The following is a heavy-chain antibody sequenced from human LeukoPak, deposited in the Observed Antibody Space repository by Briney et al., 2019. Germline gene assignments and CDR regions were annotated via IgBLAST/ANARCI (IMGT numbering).Heavy chain of an antibody. J-gene: IGHJ6*02. CDR1: GFTFSSYW. D-gene: IGHD4-17*01. V-gene: IGHV3-53*01. CDR3: ARGRDGDYVATLTYYYYYYGMDV. CDR2: IYSGGST. Sequence: PGGSLRLSCTASGFTFSSYWMSWVRQAPGKGLEWVSVIYSGGSTYYADSVKGRFTISRDNSKNTLYLQMNSLRAEDTAVYYCARGRDGDYVATLTYYYYYYGMDVWGQGTTVTVSS.